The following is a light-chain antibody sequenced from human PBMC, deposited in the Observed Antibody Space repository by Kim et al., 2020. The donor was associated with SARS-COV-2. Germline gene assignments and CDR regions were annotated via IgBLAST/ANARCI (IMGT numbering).Light chain of an antibody. V-gene: IGKV3-15*01. Sequence: EIVLTQSPATLSVSPGERATLSCRASQSVNNNLAWYQQKPGQTPKVLIYGASTRATDIPPRFSGSGSGTEFTLTISSLQSEDFAVYYCQHYYNWPVTFGQGTRLEIK. J-gene: IGKJ5*01. CDR1: QSVNNN. CDR2: GAS. CDR3: QHYYNWPVT.